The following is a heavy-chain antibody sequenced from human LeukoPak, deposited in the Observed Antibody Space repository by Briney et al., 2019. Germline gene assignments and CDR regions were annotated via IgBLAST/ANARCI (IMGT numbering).Heavy chain of an antibody. CDR2: INHSGST. Sequence: SETLSLTCAVYGGSFSGYYWSWIRQPPGKGLEWIGEINHSGSTNYNPSLKSRVTISVDTSKNQFSLKVSSVTAADTAVYYCAREGHSYTYYWGQGTLVTVSS. J-gene: IGHJ4*02. CDR3: AREGHSYTYY. CDR1: GGSFSGYY. D-gene: IGHD5-18*01. V-gene: IGHV4-34*01.